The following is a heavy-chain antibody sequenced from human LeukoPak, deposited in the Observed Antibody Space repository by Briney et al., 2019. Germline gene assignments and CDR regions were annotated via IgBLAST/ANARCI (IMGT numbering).Heavy chain of an antibody. CDR1: GFTFDDYA. CDR3: ARSQVGAFDY. V-gene: IGHV3-9*01. D-gene: IGHD1-26*01. CDR2: ISWNSGSI. Sequence: GGSLRLSCAASGFTFDDYAMHWVRQAPGKGLEWVSGISWNSGSIGYADSVKGRFTISRDNAKNTLYLQMNSLRAEDTAVYYCARSQVGAFDYWGQGTLVTVSS. J-gene: IGHJ4*02.